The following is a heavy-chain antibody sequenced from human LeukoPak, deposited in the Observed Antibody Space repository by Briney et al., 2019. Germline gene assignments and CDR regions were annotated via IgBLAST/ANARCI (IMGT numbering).Heavy chain of an antibody. CDR1: GGSISSYY. J-gene: IGHJ5*02. CDR3: ARLPARDFWSGYYTGGGWFDP. D-gene: IGHD3-3*01. V-gene: IGHV4-59*08. CDR2: IYYSRST. Sequence: SETLSLTCTVSGGSISSYYWSWIRQPPGKGLEWIGYIYYSRSTNYNPSLKSRVTISVDTSKNQFSLKLSSVTAADTAVYYCARLPARDFWSGYYTGGGWFDPWGQGTLVTVSS.